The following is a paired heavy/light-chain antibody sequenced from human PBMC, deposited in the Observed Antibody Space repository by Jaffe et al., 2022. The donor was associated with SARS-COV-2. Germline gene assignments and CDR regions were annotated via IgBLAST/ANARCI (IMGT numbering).Light chain of an antibody. Sequence: EIVMTQSPATLSVSPGERATLSCRASQSVSSNLAWYQQKPGQAPRLLIYGASTRATGIPARFSGSGSGTEFTLTISSLQSEDFAVYYCQQYNNWRLTFGGGTKVEIK. CDR2: GAS. J-gene: IGKJ4*01. CDR3: QQYNNWRLT. V-gene: IGKV3-15*01. CDR1: QSVSSN.
Heavy chain of an antibody. CDR3: ARQVSYSSGWYWRDTTHYYYMDV. J-gene: IGHJ6*03. Sequence: QLQLQESGPGLVKPSETLSLTCTVSGGSISSSSYYWGWIRQPPGKGLEWIGSIYYSGSTYYNPSLKSRVTISVDTSKNQFSLKLSSVTAADTAVYYCARQVSYSSGWYWRDTTHYYYMDVWGKGTTVTVSS. V-gene: IGHV4-39*01. D-gene: IGHD6-19*01. CDR2: IYYSGST. CDR1: GGSISSSSYY.